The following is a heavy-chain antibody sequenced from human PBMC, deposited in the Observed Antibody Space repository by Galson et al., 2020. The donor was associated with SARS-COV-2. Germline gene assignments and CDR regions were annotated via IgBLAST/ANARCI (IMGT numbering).Heavy chain of an antibody. V-gene: IGHV3-48*04. D-gene: IGHD2-21*01. CDR1: GFTFNRYG. Sequence: GGSLRLSCAASGFTFNRYGINWVRQAPGKGLEWVSYISSSSRNIYYADSVKGRFTISRDNAKNSLNLQMNSLRVEDTALYYCARDMDIIYCGVECARHWYFDFWGRGTLVTVSS. CDR3: ARDMDIIYCGVECARHWYFDF. J-gene: IGHJ2*01. CDR2: ISSSSRNI.